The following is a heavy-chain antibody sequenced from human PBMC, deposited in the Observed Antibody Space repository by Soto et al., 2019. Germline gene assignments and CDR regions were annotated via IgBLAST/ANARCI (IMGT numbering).Heavy chain of an antibody. V-gene: IGHV3-74*01. CDR3: GRVYWNAGAD. D-gene: IGHD1-1*01. J-gene: IGHJ4*02. CDR1: GLSFSDYW. CDR2: IRSGGDT. Sequence: EVRLAESGGGLVQPGGSLRLSCVASGLSFSDYWIHWVRQAPGKGLIWVSGIRSGGDTDYADSVKGRFTISRDNAKNTVYLQMNNLRADDPAVYYCGRVYWNAGADWGQGTLVTVSS.